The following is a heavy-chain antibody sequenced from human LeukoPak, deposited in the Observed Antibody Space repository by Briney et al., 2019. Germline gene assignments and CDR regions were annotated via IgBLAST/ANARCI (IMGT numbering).Heavy chain of an antibody. Sequence: GGSLRLSCAASGFTFSSYGMHWVRQAPGKGLEWVAFIRYDGSNKYYADSVKGRFTISRDNSKNTLYLQMNSLRAEDTAVYYCAKDQQLWFSYYMDVWGKGTTVTISS. CDR3: AKDQQLWFSYYMDV. D-gene: IGHD5-18*01. J-gene: IGHJ6*03. CDR2: IRYDGSNK. CDR1: GFTFSSYG. V-gene: IGHV3-30*02.